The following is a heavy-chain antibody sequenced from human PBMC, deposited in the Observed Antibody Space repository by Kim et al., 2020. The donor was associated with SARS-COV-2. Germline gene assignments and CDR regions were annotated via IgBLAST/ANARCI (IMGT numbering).Heavy chain of an antibody. CDR2: ISSSTNTI. CDR1: GFIFSDYY. CDR3: ASLKLLYYYMDV. Sequence: GGSLRLSCEASGFIFSDYYMTWIRQAPGKGLEWIAFISSSTNTIRYADTVKGRFTISRDNAKNSLYLQMNNLSVEDTAVYYWASLKLLYYYMDVWGKGTTVTVSS. J-gene: IGHJ6*03. V-gene: IGHV3-11*01.